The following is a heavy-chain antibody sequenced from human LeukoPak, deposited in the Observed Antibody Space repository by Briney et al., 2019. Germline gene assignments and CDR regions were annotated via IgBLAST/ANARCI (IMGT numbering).Heavy chain of an antibody. V-gene: IGHV3-23*01. Sequence: GGSLRLSCAASGFTFSSYSMSWVRQAPGKGLEWVSAISGSGGSTYYADSVKGRFTISRDNSKNTLYLQMNSLRAEDTAVYYCAKGSSVGYYYMDVWGKGTTVTVFS. D-gene: IGHD5/OR15-5a*01. CDR2: ISGSGGST. CDR3: AKGSSVGYYYMDV. CDR1: GFTFSSYS. J-gene: IGHJ6*03.